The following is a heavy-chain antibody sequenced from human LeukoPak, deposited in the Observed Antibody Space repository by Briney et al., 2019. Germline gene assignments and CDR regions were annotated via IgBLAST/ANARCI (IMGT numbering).Heavy chain of an antibody. J-gene: IGHJ4*02. CDR3: ARPRPHDYYFDL. CDR2: INWSGVNT. CDR1: GYTYDDYG. Sequence: GGPLRLFCGASGYTYDDYGMSWVPRAPGEGREWVSGINWSGVNTGYADSVKGRFTISRDNAKSSLYLQMNNLRVEDTALYYCARPRPHDYYFDLWGQGTLVTVSS. V-gene: IGHV3-20*04. D-gene: IGHD1-1*01.